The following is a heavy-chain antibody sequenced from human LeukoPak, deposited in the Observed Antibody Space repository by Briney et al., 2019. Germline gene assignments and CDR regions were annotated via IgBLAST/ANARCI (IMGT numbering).Heavy chain of an antibody. CDR1: RYTFTGYY. V-gene: IGHV1-2*02. CDR3: ARSRPYIVVVSGAVFSGFGY. J-gene: IGHJ4*02. D-gene: IGHD2-2*01. Sequence: ASVKVSCKASRYTFTGYYMHWVRQAPGQGLEWMGWINLNSGDTNYAQKFQGRVTMTRDTSISTAYMELSRLRSDDTAVYYCARSRPYIVVVSGAVFSGFGYWGQGTLVTVSS. CDR2: INLNSGDT.